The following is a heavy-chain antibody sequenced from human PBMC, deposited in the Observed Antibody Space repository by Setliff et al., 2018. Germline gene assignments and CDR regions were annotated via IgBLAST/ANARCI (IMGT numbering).Heavy chain of an antibody. V-gene: IGHV4-38-2*02. CDR3: TVYNTGSSKDHY. J-gene: IGHJ4*02. D-gene: IGHD2-8*02. CDR1: GYSISSGYY. Sequence: PSETLSLTCTVSGYSISSGYYWGWIRQPPGKGLEWIGSIYHSGSTYYNPSLKSRVTISVDTSKNQVSLKLSSVTAADTALYYCTVYNTGSSKDHYWGQGTPVTVSS. CDR2: IYHSGST.